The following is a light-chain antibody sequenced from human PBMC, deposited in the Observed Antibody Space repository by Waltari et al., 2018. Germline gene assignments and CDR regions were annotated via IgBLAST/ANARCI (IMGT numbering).Light chain of an antibody. CDR2: EVY. V-gene: IGLV2-8*01. CDR3: SSYAGKYV. Sequence: QSALPQFPSSSGSPGQSVTISCTGTSSDVGGTDYISWYQQPPAKAPKVIIYEVYKRPSGVPDRFPGSKSGNTASLTVSGLQAEDEANYYCSSYAGKYVFGGGTKLTVL. J-gene: IGLJ3*02. CDR1: SSDVGGTDY.